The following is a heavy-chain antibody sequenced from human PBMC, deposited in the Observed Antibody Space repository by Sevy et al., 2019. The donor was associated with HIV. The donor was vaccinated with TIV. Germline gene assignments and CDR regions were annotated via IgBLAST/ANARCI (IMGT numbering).Heavy chain of an antibody. D-gene: IGHD3-22*01. CDR2: INTGSYYI. V-gene: IGHV3-21*01. Sequence: GGSLRLSCAASGFAFSSCSMHWVRQAPGKGLEWVSSINTGSYYIYYADSVKGRFTISRDNAKNSLFLQMNSLRAEDTAVYYCAREAATSSDYYLGAFDIWGQGTMVTVSS. J-gene: IGHJ3*02. CDR3: AREAATSSDYYLGAFDI. CDR1: GFAFSSCS.